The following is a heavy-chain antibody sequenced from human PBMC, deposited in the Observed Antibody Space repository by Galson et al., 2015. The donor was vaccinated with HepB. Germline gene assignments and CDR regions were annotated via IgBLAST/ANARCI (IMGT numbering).Heavy chain of an antibody. CDR2: ISYDGSNK. V-gene: IGHV3-30-3*01. CDR1: GFTFSTYA. Sequence: SLRLSCAASGFTFSTYAIHWVRQAPGKGLEWVTVISYDGSNKNYADSVRGRFIISRDNSKNTLYLQMNSLRPEDTAVYYCARGDNGAWFDPWGQGTLVTVSS. J-gene: IGHJ5*02. D-gene: IGHD1-26*01. CDR3: ARGDNGAWFDP.